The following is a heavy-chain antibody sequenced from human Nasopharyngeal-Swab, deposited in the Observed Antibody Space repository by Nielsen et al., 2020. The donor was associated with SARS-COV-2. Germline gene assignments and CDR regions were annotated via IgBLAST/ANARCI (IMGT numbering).Heavy chain of an antibody. CDR2: INHDGSN. V-gene: IGHV4-34*01. D-gene: IGHD3-22*01. CDR3: ARGLTYFFDSGSYYPLGF. CDR1: GGSFSGYY. J-gene: IGHJ4*02. Sequence: GSLRLSCAVSGGSFSGYYWTWIRQPPGKGLEWIGEINHDGSNNNNPSLGSRVIISGDTSKNQFSLKLYSVTAADTAVYYCARGLTYFFDSGSYYPLGFWGQGTLVTVSS.